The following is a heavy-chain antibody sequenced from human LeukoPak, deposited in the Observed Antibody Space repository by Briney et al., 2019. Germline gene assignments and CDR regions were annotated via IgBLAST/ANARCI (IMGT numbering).Heavy chain of an antibody. J-gene: IGHJ4*02. CDR1: GYTFTSYY. D-gene: IGHD1-26*01. V-gene: IGHV1-46*01. CDR2: INPSGGST. CDR3: ARDLVGATGGGY. Sequence: ASVKVSCKASGYTFTSYYMHWVRQAPGQGLEWMGIINPSGGSTSYAQKFQGRVTMTRDTSTSTVCMELSSLRSEDTAVYYCARDLVGATGGGYWGQGTLVTVSS.